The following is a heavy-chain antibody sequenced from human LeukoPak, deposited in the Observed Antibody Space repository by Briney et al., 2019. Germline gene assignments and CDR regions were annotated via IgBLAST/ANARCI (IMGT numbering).Heavy chain of an antibody. CDR1: GYTFTSYD. Sequence: GASVKVSCKASGYTFTSYDINWVRQATGQGLEWMGCMNPNSGNTGYAQKFQGRVTMTRNTSISTAYMELSSLRSDDTAVYYCARDAGRVGYCTNWGQGTLVTVSS. V-gene: IGHV1-8*01. CDR2: MNPNSGNT. D-gene: IGHD2-8*01. J-gene: IGHJ4*02. CDR3: ARDAGRVGYCTN.